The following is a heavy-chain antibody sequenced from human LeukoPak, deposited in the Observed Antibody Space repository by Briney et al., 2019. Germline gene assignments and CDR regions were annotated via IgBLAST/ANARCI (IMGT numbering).Heavy chain of an antibody. CDR2: IRYDGRNK. J-gene: IGHJ3*02. Sequence: GGSLRLSCAASGFTFNNYGMHWVRQAPGKGLEWVAFIRYDGRNKYYADSVKGRFTISRDNSKNTLYLQMNSLRAEDTAVYYCAKGPKRYNILTGYFVIETAFDIWGQGTMVTVSS. V-gene: IGHV3-30*02. CDR3: AKGPKRYNILTGYFVIETAFDI. CDR1: GFTFNNYG. D-gene: IGHD3-9*01.